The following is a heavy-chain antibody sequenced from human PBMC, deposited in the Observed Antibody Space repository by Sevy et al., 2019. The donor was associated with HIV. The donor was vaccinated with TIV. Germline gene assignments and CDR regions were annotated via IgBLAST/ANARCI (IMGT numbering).Heavy chain of an antibody. Sequence: GGSLRLSCAASGFTFSIYNMNWVRQASGAGLEWVSSISGSGGSVYYADSVKGRFTISGDNARNSLYLGINSLTAEDTAVYCCGRGDCRDDRCLEFDYWGQGTLVTVSS. V-gene: IGHV3-21*01. CDR1: GFTFSIYN. J-gene: IGHJ4*02. CDR3: GRGDCRDDRCLEFDY. D-gene: IGHD3-22*01. CDR2: ISGSGGSV.